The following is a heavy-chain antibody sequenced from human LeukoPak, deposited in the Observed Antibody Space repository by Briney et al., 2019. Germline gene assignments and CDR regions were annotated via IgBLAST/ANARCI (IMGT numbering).Heavy chain of an antibody. CDR3: ARSADIVVLVAAVDY. J-gene: IGHJ4*02. CDR2: ISYDGSNK. D-gene: IGHD2-15*01. Sequence: PGGSLRLPCAASGFTFSNYGMHWVRQAPGKGLEWVAVISYDGSNKYYADSVKGRVTISRDNSKNTLYLQMNSLRAEDTAVYYCARSADIVVLVAAVDYWGQGTLVTVSS. CDR1: GFTFSNYG. V-gene: IGHV3-30*03.